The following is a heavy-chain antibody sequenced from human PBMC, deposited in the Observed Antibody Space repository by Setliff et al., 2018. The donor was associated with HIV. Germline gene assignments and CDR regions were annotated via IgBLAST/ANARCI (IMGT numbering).Heavy chain of an antibody. CDR3: ARGPESVAPRMCAFDI. CDR2: IHYSGST. Sequence: SETLSLTCTVSGGSISSGGYYWSWIRQHPGKGLEWIGSIHYSGSTYYNPSLKSRVTISVDPSKSQFSLRLNSVTAADTATYYCARGPESVAPRMCAFDIWGQGTMVTVSS. V-gene: IGHV4-39*07. CDR1: GGSISSGGYY. D-gene: IGHD6-6*01. J-gene: IGHJ3*02.